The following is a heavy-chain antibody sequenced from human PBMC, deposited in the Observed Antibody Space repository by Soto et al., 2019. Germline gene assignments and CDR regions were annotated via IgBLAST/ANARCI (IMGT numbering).Heavy chain of an antibody. D-gene: IGHD3-22*01. V-gene: IGHV4-30-4*01. CDR3: ASFGVVVSDFDY. Sequence: KASETLSLTCTVSGGSISSGDYYWSWIRQPPGKGLEWIGYIYYSGSTYYNPSLKSRVTISVDTSKNQFSLKLSSVTAADTAVYYCASFGVVVSDFDYWGQGTLVTVSS. CDR1: GGSISSGDYY. CDR2: IYYSGST. J-gene: IGHJ4*02.